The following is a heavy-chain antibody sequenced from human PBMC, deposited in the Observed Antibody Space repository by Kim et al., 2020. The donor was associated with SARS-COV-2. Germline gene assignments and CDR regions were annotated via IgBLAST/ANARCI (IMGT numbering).Heavy chain of an antibody. CDR3: ARAPGGSGPPPYGMDV. CDR2: IYYSGST. J-gene: IGHJ6*02. D-gene: IGHD3-16*01. Sequence: SETLSLTCTVSGGSISSYYWSWIRQPPGKGLEWIGYIYYSGSTNYNPSLKSRVTISVDTSKNQFSLKLSSVTAADTAVYYCARAPGGSGPPPYGMDVWGQGTTVTVSS. CDR1: GGSISSYY. V-gene: IGHV4-59*13.